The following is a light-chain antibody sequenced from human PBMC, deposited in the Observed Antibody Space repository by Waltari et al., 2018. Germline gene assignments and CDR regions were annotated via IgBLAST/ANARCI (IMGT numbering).Light chain of an antibody. V-gene: IGKV4-1*01. Sequence: DIVMTQSPDSLAVSLGERATINCKSSQSVLYSSNNKNYLAWYQQKPGQPPKLLIYWASTLESGVPDRFSGRESGTDFTLTISSLQAEDVAVYYCQQYYTTPRTFGQGTKVEIK. CDR3: QQYYTTPRT. J-gene: IGKJ1*01. CDR2: WAS. CDR1: QSVLYSSNNKNY.